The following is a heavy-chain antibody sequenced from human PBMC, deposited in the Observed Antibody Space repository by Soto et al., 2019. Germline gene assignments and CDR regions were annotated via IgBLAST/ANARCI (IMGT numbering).Heavy chain of an antibody. D-gene: IGHD6-19*01. Sequence: GGSLRLSCAASGFTFSSYSINWVRQAPGKGLEWVSAISGSGGSTYYADSVKGRFTISRDNSKNSLYLQMNSLRAEDTAVYYCAKDQLAVAGLNWFDPWGQGTLVTVSS. CDR1: GFTFSSYS. CDR3: AKDQLAVAGLNWFDP. V-gene: IGHV3-23*01. J-gene: IGHJ5*02. CDR2: ISGSGGST.